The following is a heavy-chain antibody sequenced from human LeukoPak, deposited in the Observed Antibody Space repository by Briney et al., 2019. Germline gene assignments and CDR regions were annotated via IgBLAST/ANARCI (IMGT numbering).Heavy chain of an antibody. D-gene: IGHD3-22*01. CDR2: IYTSGST. V-gene: IGHV4-4*07. Sequence: SETLSLIGTVSGGSVSSYYWSWIRQPAGKGLEWIWRIYTSGSTNYNPSLKSRVTMSVDTSKNQFSLKLSSVTAADTAVYYCARGSYDSSGYYPYYFDYWGQGTLVTVSS. CDR3: ARGSYDSSGYYPYYFDY. J-gene: IGHJ4*02. CDR1: GGSVSSYY.